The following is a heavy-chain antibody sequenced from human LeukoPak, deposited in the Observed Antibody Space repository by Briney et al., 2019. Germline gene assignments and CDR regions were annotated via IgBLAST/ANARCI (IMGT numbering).Heavy chain of an antibody. Sequence: GSLRLSCAASGFTFSNYWMTWVRQAPGKGLEWVANVNQDRSERYYVNSVRGRFTISRDNAKNSLDLQMNSLRAEDTALYFCAKANAMDVWGQGTTVTVSS. V-gene: IGHV3-7*01. CDR3: AKANAMDV. J-gene: IGHJ6*02. CDR1: GFTFSNYW. CDR2: VNQDRSER.